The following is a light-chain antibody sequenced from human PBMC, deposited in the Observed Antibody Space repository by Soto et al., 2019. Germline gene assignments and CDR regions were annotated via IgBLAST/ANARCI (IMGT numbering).Light chain of an antibody. Sequence: EVVMSQTPATLSVSPGERVTLSCRASETVATNLAWYQQKPGQAPRLLISGASTRAAGISDRFRGSGSGTEFTLTISSLRSEDSAIYYCQQYFEWPPMTFGQGTNVEI. J-gene: IGKJ1*01. V-gene: IGKV3-15*01. CDR3: QQYFEWPPMT. CDR1: ETVATN. CDR2: GAS.